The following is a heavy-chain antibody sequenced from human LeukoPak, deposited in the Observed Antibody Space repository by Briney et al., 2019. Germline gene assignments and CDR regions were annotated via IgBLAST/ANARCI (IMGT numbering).Heavy chain of an antibody. J-gene: IGHJ4*02. Sequence: ASVKVSCKASGYTFTDYYVHWVRQAPGQGLEWMGWINPHSGGTNFAQKFQGRVTMTRDTSISTAYMELSRLRSDDTAVYYCARYGDTAMNFINWGQGTLVTVSS. V-gene: IGHV1-2*02. D-gene: IGHD5-18*01. CDR1: GYTFTDYY. CDR2: INPHSGGT. CDR3: ARYGDTAMNFIN.